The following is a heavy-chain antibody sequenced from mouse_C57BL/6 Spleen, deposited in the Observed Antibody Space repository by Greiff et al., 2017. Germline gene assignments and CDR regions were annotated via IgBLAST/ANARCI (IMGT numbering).Heavy chain of an antibody. J-gene: IGHJ3*01. CDR3: ARGDPFAY. CDR1: GYAFSSAW. V-gene: IGHV1-82*01. Sequence: VQLVESGPELVKPGASVKISCKASGYAFSSAWMNWVKQRPGKGLEWIGRIYPGDGDTNYNGKFKGKATLTADKSSSIAYMQLSSLTSEDYAVYFCARGDPFAYWGQGTLVTVSA. CDR2: IYPGDGDT.